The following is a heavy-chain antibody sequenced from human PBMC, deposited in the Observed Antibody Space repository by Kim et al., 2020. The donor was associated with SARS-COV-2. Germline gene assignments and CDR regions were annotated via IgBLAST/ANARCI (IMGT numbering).Heavy chain of an antibody. CDR2: TYYRSKWRN. Sequence: SQTLSLTCAISGDSVSGISSAWNWIRQSPSRGLEWLGRTYYRSKWRNDYAVSVKSRISIEHDTSKNQFSLYLNSVTPEDTAVYYCARETLHIVGGSNHYYGMDVWGRGTTVTVSS. D-gene: IGHD1-26*01. V-gene: IGHV6-1*01. CDR1: GDSVSGISSA. CDR3: ARETLHIVGGSNHYYGMDV. J-gene: IGHJ6*02.